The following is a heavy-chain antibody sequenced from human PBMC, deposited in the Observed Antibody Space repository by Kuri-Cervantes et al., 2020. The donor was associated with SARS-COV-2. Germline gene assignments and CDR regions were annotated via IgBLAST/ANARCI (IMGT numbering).Heavy chain of an antibody. Sequence: GESLKISCAASEFTFSRYWMHWVRQAPGKGLVWVARINPDGSITNYLDSVKGRFTISRDNAKNTLYLQMNSLRAEDTAVYYCAGDGYYDFWSGILRDSRTESYFDYWGQGTLVTVSS. CDR2: INPDGSIT. CDR3: AGDGYYDFWSGILRDSRTESYFDY. V-gene: IGHV3-74*01. J-gene: IGHJ4*02. D-gene: IGHD3-3*01. CDR1: EFTFSRYW.